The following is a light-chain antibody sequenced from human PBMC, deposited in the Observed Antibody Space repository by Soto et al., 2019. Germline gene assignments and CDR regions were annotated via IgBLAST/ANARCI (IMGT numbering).Light chain of an antibody. V-gene: IGKV1-39*01. CDR3: QHSYYTPWT. J-gene: IGKJ1*01. CDR1: QPISTF. Sequence: DIQMTQSPSSLSASLGDGVTITCRASQPISTFLNWYQQKTGRAPKLLIYGASTLHSGVPSRFSGSGSGTDFTLTISSLRPEDFATYYCQHSYYTPWTFGQGTKVDI. CDR2: GAS.